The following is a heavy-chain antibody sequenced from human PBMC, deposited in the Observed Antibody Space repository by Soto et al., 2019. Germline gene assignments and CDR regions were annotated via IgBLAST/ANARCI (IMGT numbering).Heavy chain of an antibody. CDR3: AREMGESGYSYGYVVPSFDY. J-gene: IGHJ4*02. D-gene: IGHD5-18*01. Sequence: GGSLRLSCAASGFSFSTYWMSWVRQAPGKGLEGVAKIKEDGSETYYVDSVKGRFTISRDNSKNTLYLQMNSLRAEDTAVYYCAREMGESGYSYGYVVPSFDYSGQGTLVTVSS. CDR2: IKEDGSET. CDR1: GFSFSTYW. V-gene: IGHV3-7*01.